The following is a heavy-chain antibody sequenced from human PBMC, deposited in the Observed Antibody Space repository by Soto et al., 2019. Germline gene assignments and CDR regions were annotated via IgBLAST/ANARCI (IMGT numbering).Heavy chain of an antibody. CDR2: ISISSRTI. CDR3: ARDNGIAGSFDP. J-gene: IGHJ5*02. V-gene: IGHV3-48*02. CDR1: GFTFRSYS. D-gene: IGHD6-13*01. Sequence: VGSLRLSCAASGFTFRSYSMNWVRQAPGKGLEWASYISISSRTIYYADSVKGRFTISRDDAKNSLYLQMNSLRDEDTSVYYCARDNGIAGSFDPWGQGTLVTVSS.